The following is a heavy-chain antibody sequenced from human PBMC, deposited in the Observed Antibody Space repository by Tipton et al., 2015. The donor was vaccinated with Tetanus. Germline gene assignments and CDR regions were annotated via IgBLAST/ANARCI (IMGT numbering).Heavy chain of an antibody. Sequence: QSGPEVKKPGASVRVSRKASGYTLTNYGINWVRQAPGQGLEWMGWDSGHSGNTVSARKVQSRVTMTTDTSTNTAYLELRSLRSDDTAVYFCARLVKQWLVPEDYWGQGTLVIVS. V-gene: IGHV1-18*01. J-gene: IGHJ4*02. CDR2: DSGHSGNT. CDR3: ARLVKQWLVPEDY. D-gene: IGHD5-12*01. CDR1: GYTLTNYG.